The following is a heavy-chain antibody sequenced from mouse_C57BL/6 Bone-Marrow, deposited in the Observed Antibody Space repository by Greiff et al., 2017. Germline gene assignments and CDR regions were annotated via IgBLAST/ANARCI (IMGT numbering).Heavy chain of an antibody. CDR2: IDPSDSYT. V-gene: IGHV1-69*01. Sequence: QVQLQQPGAELVMPGASVKLSCKASGYTFTSYWMHWVKQRPGQGLEWIGEIDPSDSYTNYNQKFKGKSTLTVDKSSSTAYMQLSSLTSEDSAVYYCARTDYYGSSPRFAYWGQGTLVTVSA. CDR3: ARTDYYGSSPRFAY. J-gene: IGHJ3*01. D-gene: IGHD1-1*01. CDR1: GYTFTSYW.